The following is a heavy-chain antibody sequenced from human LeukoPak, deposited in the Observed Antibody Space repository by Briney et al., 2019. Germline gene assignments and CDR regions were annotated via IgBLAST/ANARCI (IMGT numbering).Heavy chain of an antibody. Sequence: SQTLSLTCTVSGGSISSGDYYWSWIRQPPGKGLEWIGEINHSGSTNYNPSVKSRVTISVDTSKNQFSLKLSSVTAADTAVYYCARGGVEVDDSSDYYYFDYWGQGTLVTVSS. CDR2: INHSGST. V-gene: IGHV4-30-4*08. J-gene: IGHJ4*02. CDR1: GGSISSGDYY. CDR3: ARGGVEVDDSSDYYYFDY. D-gene: IGHD3-22*01.